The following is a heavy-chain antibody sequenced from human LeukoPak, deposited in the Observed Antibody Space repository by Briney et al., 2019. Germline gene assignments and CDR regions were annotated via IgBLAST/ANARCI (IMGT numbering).Heavy chain of an antibody. D-gene: IGHD3-3*01. V-gene: IGHV3-23*01. J-gene: IGHJ4*02. Sequence: GGSLRLSCAASGFTFSSYAMSWVRQAPGKGLEWVSAISGSGGSTYYADSVKGRFTISRDNSKNTLYLQMNSMRAEDTAVYYCAQAPPADYDFWSGYLDYWGQGTLVTVSS. CDR1: GFTFSSYA. CDR2: ISGSGGST. CDR3: AQAPPADYDFWSGYLDY.